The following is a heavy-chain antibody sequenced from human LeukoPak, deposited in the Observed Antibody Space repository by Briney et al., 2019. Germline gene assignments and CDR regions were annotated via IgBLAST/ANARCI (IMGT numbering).Heavy chain of an antibody. V-gene: IGHV5-51*01. D-gene: IGHD5-12*01. Sequence: GESLKISCKGSGYSFTSYWIVWVRQMPGKGLEWMGIIYFGDSDTRYSPSFQGQVTISADKSISTAYLQWSSLKASDTAMYYCARHFSERGYSGYYDYWGQGTLVTVSS. J-gene: IGHJ4*02. CDR3: ARHFSERGYSGYYDY. CDR1: GYSFTSYW. CDR2: IYFGDSDT.